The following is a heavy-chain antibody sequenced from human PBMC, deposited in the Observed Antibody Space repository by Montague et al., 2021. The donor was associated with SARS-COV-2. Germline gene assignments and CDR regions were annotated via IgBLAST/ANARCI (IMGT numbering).Heavy chain of an antibody. J-gene: IGHJ6*03. CDR2: IHHGGST. Sequence: SETLSLTCAVHGGSFSTYSWNWIRQPPGKGLEWIGEIHHGGSTNYNLYLKSRVTITADTSKYQFSLKLTSVAAADTAVYDCARLGDGVVPSPILGVGPYCSYYYMDVWGKGTMVTVS. CDR1: GGSFSTYS. D-gene: IGHD2-15*01. CDR3: ARLGDGVVPSPILGVGPYCSYYYMDV. V-gene: IGHV4-34*01.